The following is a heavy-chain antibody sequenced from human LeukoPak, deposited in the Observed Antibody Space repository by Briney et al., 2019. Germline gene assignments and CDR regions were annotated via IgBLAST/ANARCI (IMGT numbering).Heavy chain of an antibody. D-gene: IGHD5-18*01. CDR2: IYPGDSDT. CDR1: GYSFTSYW. Sequence: GESLKISCKGSGYSFTSYWIGWGRQMPGKGLEGRGIIYPGDSDTRYSPSFQGQVTISADKSISTAYLQWSSLKASDTAMYYCASIQPDDAFDIWGPGTMVTVSS. CDR3: ASIQPDDAFDI. V-gene: IGHV5-51*01. J-gene: IGHJ3*02.